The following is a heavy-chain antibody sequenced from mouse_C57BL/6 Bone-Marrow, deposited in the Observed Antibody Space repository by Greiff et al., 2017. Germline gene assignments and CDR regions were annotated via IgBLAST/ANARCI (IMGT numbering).Heavy chain of an antibody. J-gene: IGHJ2*01. V-gene: IGHV1-64*01. CDR1: GYTFTSYW. Sequence: VQLQQSGAELVKPGASVKLSCKASGYTFTSYWMHWVKQRPGQGLEWIGMIHPNSGSTKYNEKFKSKATLTVDKSSSTAYMQLSSLTSEDSAVYYCARSDGTPYFDYWGQGTTLTVSS. CDR2: IHPNSGST. D-gene: IGHD4-1*01. CDR3: ARSDGTPYFDY.